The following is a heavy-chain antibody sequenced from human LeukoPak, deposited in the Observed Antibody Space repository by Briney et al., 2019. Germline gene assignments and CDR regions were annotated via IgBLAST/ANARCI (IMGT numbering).Heavy chain of an antibody. V-gene: IGHV4-34*01. CDR2: INHSGST. D-gene: IGHD3-22*01. CDR1: GESFSGYY. Sequence: SETLSLTCEVYGESFSGYYWSWIRQPPGKGLEWIGEINHSGSTNYNPSLKSRVPISVDTSKNQFSLKLSSVTAADTAVYYCARGFRYYYDSSGYYYFDYWGQGTLVTVSS. CDR3: ARGFRYYYDSSGYYYFDY. J-gene: IGHJ4*02.